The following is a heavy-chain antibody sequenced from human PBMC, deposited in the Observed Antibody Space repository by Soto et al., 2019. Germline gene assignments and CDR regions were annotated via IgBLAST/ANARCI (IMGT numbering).Heavy chain of an antibody. J-gene: IGHJ4*02. CDR3: AKDKPLRGWYAFDY. CDR2: ISWNSGSI. D-gene: IGHD6-19*01. Sequence: EVQLVESGGGLVQPGRSLRLSCAASGFTFDDYAMHWVRQAPGKGLEWVLGISWNSGSIGYADSVKGRFTISRDNAKISLYLQMNSLRAEDTALYYCAKDKPLRGWYAFDYWGQGTLVTVSS. CDR1: GFTFDDYA. V-gene: IGHV3-9*01.